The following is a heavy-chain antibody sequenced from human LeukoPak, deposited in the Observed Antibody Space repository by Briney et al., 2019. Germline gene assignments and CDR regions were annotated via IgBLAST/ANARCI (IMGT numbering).Heavy chain of an antibody. CDR1: GYTFTAYS. J-gene: IGHJ4*02. V-gene: IGHV1-2*02. Sequence: ASVKVSCKASGYTFTAYSVHWVRQAPGQGLEYMGYINPNIGDTKYAQRFQGRVTMTRDTSISTAYMELSRLRSDDTAVYYCARIRENVDIVANGEGYYFDYWGQGTLVTVSS. CDR3: ARIRENVDIVANGEGYYFDY. D-gene: IGHD5-12*01. CDR2: INPNIGDT.